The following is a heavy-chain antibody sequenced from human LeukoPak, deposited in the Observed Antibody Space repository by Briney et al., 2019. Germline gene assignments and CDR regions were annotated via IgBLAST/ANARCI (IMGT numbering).Heavy chain of an antibody. J-gene: IGHJ5*02. D-gene: IGHD3-10*01. CDR3: AREAVTPGGNWFDP. V-gene: IGHV4-30-4*08. CDR2: IYYSGST. CDR1: GGSISSGDYY. Sequence: PSETLSLTCTVSGGSISSGDYYWSWIRQPPGKGLEWIGYIYYSGSTYYNPSLKSRVTISVDTSKNQFSLKLSSVTAADTAVCYCAREAVTPGGNWFDPWGQGTLVTVSS.